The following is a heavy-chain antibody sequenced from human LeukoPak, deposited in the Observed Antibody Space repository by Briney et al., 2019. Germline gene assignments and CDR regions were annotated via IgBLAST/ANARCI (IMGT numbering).Heavy chain of an antibody. CDR3: ARYGLGSYYSYYYYYMDV. Sequence: ATVKVFCRASGYTYTSYGISWVPQAPGQGREGMGWISAYNGNTNYAQKLQGRVTMTTDTSTSTAYMELRSLRSDDTAVYYCARYGLGSYYSYYYYYMDVWGKGTTVTVSS. V-gene: IGHV1-18*01. CDR2: ISAYNGNT. J-gene: IGHJ6*03. D-gene: IGHD3-10*01. CDR1: GYTYTSYG.